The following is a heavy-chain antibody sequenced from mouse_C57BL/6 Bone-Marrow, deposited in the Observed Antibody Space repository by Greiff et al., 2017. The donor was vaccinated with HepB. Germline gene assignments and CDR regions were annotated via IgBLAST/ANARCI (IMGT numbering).Heavy chain of an antibody. D-gene: IGHD1-1*01. V-gene: IGHV1-18*01. Sequence: EVQLQQSGPELVKPGASVKIPCKASGYTFTDYNMDWVKQSHGKSLEWIGDINPNNGGTIYNQKFKGKATLTVDKSSSTAYMEIRSLTSEDTAVYYCARRDTTVVATFDYWGQGTTLTVSS. CDR1: GYTFTDYN. CDR3: ARRDTTVVATFDY. J-gene: IGHJ2*01. CDR2: INPNNGGT.